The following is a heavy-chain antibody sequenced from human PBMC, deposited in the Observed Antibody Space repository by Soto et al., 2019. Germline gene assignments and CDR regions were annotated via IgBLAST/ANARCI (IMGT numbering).Heavy chain of an antibody. D-gene: IGHD6-13*01. J-gene: IGHJ4*02. CDR1: GFTFNSYA. CDR3: AKYASSSWSLFDQ. CDR2: ISGSGDST. V-gene: IGHV3-23*01. Sequence: PGGSLRLSCAASGFTFNSYAMSWVRQAPGKGLEWVSSISGSGDSTYYPDSVKGRFTISRDNSKNTLYLQMNSLRAEDTALYYCAKYASSSWSLFDQWGQGTLVTVSS.